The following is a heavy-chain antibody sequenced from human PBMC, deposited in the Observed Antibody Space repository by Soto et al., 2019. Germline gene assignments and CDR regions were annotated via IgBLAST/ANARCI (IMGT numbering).Heavy chain of an antibody. D-gene: IGHD4-17*01. CDR1: GFTFSSYA. CDR3: AKAEYGDPRQGFDY. V-gene: IGHV3-23*01. CDR2: ISGSGGST. Sequence: GGSLRLSCAASGFTFSSYAMSWVRQAPGKGLEWVSAISGSGGSTYDADSVKGRFTTSRDNSKNTLYLQMNSLRAEDTAVYYCAKAEYGDPRQGFDYWGQGTLVTVSS. J-gene: IGHJ4*02.